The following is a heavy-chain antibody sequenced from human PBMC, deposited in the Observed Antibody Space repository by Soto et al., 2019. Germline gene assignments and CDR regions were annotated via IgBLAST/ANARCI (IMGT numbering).Heavy chain of an antibody. CDR2: IGGSGGNI. Sequence: AGSVRHSFAAAGFAYSGDPMSLVCQAPGKGLEWVSGIGGSGGNIYYADSVKGRFTISRDNSKNTLFLQMNSLRAEDTAEYYCARVVRYFDTPYGMDVWGQGTTVTVS. D-gene: IGHD3-9*01. V-gene: IGHV3-23*01. J-gene: IGHJ6*02. CDR3: ARVVRYFDTPYGMDV. CDR1: GFAYSGDP.